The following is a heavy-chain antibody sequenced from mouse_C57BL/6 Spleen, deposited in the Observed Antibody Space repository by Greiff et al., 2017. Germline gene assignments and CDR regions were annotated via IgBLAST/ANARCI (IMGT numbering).Heavy chain of an antibody. V-gene: IGHV5-6*01. D-gene: IGHD1-3*01. CDR3: ARHKGGEYAMDD. Sequence: DVQLQESGGDLVKPGGSLKLSCAASGFTFSSYGMSWVRQTPDKRLEWVATISSGGSYTYYPDSVKGRFTISRDNAKNTLYLQMSSLKSEDTAMYYCARHKGGEYAMDDWGQGTSVTVSS. CDR2: ISSGGSYT. J-gene: IGHJ4*01. CDR1: GFTFSSYG.